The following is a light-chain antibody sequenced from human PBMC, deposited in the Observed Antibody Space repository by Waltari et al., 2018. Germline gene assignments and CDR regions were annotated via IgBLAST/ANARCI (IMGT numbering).Light chain of an antibody. Sequence: QSVLTQPPSMSGTPGQRVTISCSGSSSNIGNNYVCWYQQLPGTAPKLLIFNREQRPSGVPARLYGPTSGTAAALAISGLRSEDDGDYYGAAWDDRVTGDVFGGGTRLTVL. V-gene: IGLV1-47*01. J-gene: IGLJ3*02. CDR3: AAWDDRVTGDV. CDR1: SSNIGNNY. CDR2: NRE.